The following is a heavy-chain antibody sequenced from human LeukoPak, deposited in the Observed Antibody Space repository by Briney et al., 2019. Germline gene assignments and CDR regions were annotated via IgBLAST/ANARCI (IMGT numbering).Heavy chain of an antibody. J-gene: IGHJ6*02. CDR2: IYYSGST. V-gene: IGHV4-31*03. CDR3: ARGRITMVRGVRYGMDV. CDR1: GGSISSGGYY. D-gene: IGHD3-10*01. Sequence: SESRSLTCTVSGGSISSGGYYWSWLRQHPGKGLEWIGYIYYSGSTYYNPSLKRRVTISVDTSKKQFSLKLSPVTAAATAVYFCARGRITMVRGVRYGMDVWGRGPTVTVS.